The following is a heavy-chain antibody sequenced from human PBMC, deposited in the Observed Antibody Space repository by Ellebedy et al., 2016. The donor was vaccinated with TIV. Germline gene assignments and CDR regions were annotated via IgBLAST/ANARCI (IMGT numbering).Heavy chain of an antibody. D-gene: IGHD3-3*01. Sequence: AASVKVSCKASGGTFSSYAISWVRQAPGQGLEWMGRIIPILGIANYAQKFQGRVTITADKSTSTAYMELSSLRSEDTAVYYCARVIGGFYYFDYWGQGTLVTVSS. V-gene: IGHV1-69*04. J-gene: IGHJ4*02. CDR3: ARVIGGFYYFDY. CDR2: IIPILGIA. CDR1: GGTFSSYA.